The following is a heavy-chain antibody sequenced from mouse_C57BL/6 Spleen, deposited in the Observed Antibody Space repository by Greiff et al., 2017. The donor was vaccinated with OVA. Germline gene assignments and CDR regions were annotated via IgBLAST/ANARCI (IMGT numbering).Heavy chain of an antibody. J-gene: IGHJ1*03. Sequence: VQLQQSGAELVRPGASVTLSCKASGYTFTDYEMHWVKQTPVHGLEWIGAIDPETGGTAYNQKFKGKAILTADKYSSTAYMELRSLTSEDSAVYYCNPYCGNYKGYFDVWGTGTTVTVAS. D-gene: IGHD2-10*01. V-gene: IGHV1-15*01. CDR3: NPYCGNYKGYFDV. CDR1: GYTFTDYE. CDR2: IDPETGGT.